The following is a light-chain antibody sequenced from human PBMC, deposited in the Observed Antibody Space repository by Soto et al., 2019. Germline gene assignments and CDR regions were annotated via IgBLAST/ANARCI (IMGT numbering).Light chain of an antibody. V-gene: IGKV1-5*03. CDR2: KTS. CDR3: QHWHDYSWT. CDR1: QSISIW. J-gene: IGKJ1*01. Sequence: DIHMTQSPSTLSASVGDRVTITCRASQSISIWLAWYQQKPGKAPNLLIYKTSSLETGVPSRFSGSGSGTEFTLTISSLQPDDFATYYCQHWHDYSWTCGQGTKVEGK.